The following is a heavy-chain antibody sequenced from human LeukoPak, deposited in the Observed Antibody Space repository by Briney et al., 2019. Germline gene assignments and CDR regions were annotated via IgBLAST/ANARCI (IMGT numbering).Heavy chain of an antibody. V-gene: IGHV4-30-2*01. J-gene: IGHJ4*02. Sequence: SETLSLTCTVSGGSISSGGYSWSWIRQPPGKGLEWIGYIYHSGSTYYNPSLKSRVTISVDRSKNQFSLKLSSVTAADTAVYYCARESGVPAAIDYWGQGTLVTVSS. CDR2: IYHSGST. CDR1: GGSISSGGYS. CDR3: ARESGVPAAIDY. D-gene: IGHD2-2*01.